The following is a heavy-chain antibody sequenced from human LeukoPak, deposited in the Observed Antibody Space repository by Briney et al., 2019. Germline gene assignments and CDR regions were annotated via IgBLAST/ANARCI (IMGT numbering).Heavy chain of an antibody. J-gene: IGHJ4*02. CDR3: ARVGGNGWLFDF. CDR1: GGSFSGYY. V-gene: IGHV4-34*01. Sequence: SETLSLTCAVYGGSFSGYYWTWFGQPPGKGLEWIGEINHTGSTNYNPSLKSRVTISVDTSKNQFSLELSSVTAADTGVYYCARVGGNGWLFDFWGQGTLVTVSS. CDR2: INHTGST. D-gene: IGHD3-16*01.